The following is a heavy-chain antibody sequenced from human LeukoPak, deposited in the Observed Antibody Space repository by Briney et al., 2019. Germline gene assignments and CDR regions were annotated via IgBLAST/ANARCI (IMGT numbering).Heavy chain of an antibody. J-gene: IGHJ4*02. CDR1: GFTFSNYW. CDR3: ARVGYYSSGPFSYFDY. D-gene: IGHD3-10*01. Sequence: GGSLRLSCAASGFTFSNYWMHWVRQAPGKGLVWVSRIYSDGSTTTYADSVKGRFTISRDNAKNTLYLQMNSLRVEDTAVYYCARVGYYSSGPFSYFDYWGQGTLVTVSS. V-gene: IGHV3-74*03. CDR2: IYSDGSTT.